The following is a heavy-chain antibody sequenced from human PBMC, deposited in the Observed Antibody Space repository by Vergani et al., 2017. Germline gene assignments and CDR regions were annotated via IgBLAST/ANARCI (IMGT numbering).Heavy chain of an antibody. J-gene: IGHJ4*02. CDR1: GFTFSSYS. D-gene: IGHD5-24*01. V-gene: IGHV3-21*01. Sequence: EVQLLESGGDLVQPGGSLRLSCAASGFTFSSYSMNWVRQAPGKGLEWVSSISSSSSYIYYADSVKGRFTISRDNAKNSLYLQMNSLRAEDTAVYYCARKRGQMATSREIDYWGQGTLVTVSS. CDR2: ISSSSSYI. CDR3: ARKRGQMATSREIDY.